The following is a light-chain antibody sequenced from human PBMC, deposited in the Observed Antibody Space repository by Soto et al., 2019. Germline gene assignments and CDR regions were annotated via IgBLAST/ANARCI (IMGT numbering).Light chain of an antibody. J-gene: IGKJ2*01. Sequence: DIVMTQSPLSLPVTPGEPASISCRSSQSLLHSNGYNYLDWYLQKAGQSQQLLIYLGSNRASGVPDRVRCSGSGTDFTLKISRVEAEDVGVYYCMQALQTPYTFGQGTKQEIK. V-gene: IGKV2-28*01. CDR2: LGS. CDR1: QSLLHSNGYNY. CDR3: MQALQTPYT.